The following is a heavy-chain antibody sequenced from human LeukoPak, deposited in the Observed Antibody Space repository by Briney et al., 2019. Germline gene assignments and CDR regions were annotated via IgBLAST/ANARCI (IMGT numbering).Heavy chain of an antibody. V-gene: IGHV4-34*01. D-gene: IGHD1-26*01. CDR3: ASVSGSYYHGS. CDR1: GESFSGYY. J-gene: IGHJ4*02. CDR2: INHSGST. Sequence: PSETLSLTCAVYGESFSGYYWSWIRQPPGKGLEWIGEINHSGSTNYNPSLKSRVTISVDTSKNQFSLKLSSVTAADTAVYYCASVSGSYYHGSWGQGTLVTVSS.